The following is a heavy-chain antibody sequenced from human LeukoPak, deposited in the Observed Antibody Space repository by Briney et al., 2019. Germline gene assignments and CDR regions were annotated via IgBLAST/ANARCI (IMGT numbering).Heavy chain of an antibody. CDR1: GFTFSNYW. CDR2: IKSDGTGI. J-gene: IGHJ4*02. V-gene: IGHV3-74*01. CDR3: VRGQTIDY. D-gene: IGHD3-3*01. Sequence: PGGSLTLPCITSGFTFSNYWMYWVRQAPGKGLMWVSRIKSDGTGITYTDSVEGRFTISRDNAKNTLYLQMNSLRDEDTAVYYCVRGQTIDYWGQGTPVTVSS.